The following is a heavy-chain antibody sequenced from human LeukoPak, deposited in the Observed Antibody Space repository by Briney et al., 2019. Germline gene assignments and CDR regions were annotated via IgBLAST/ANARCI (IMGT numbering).Heavy chain of an antibody. Sequence: ASVKVSCKASGYTFSGYYIHWVRQAPGQGLEWMGWINPNTGGTKYAQKFQDRVTMTRDTSISTAYMELSRLRSDDTAVYYCAPRITMVRGVIPLGVWGKGTTVTISS. V-gene: IGHV1-2*02. CDR3: APRITMVRGVIPLGV. CDR1: GYTFSGYY. CDR2: INPNTGGT. D-gene: IGHD3-10*01. J-gene: IGHJ6*04.